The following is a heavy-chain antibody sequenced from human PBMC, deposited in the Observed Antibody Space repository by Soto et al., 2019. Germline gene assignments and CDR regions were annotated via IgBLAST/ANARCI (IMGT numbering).Heavy chain of an antibody. CDR3: AKDCGPEVILTDYYYYYGMDV. D-gene: IGHD3-9*01. CDR1: GFTFSSYG. Sequence: LRLSCAASGFTFSSYGMHWVRQAPGKGLEWVAVISYDGSNKYYADSVKGRFTISRDNSKNTLYLQMNSLRAEDTAVYYCAKDCGPEVILTDYYYYYGMDVWGQGTTVTVSS. CDR2: ISYDGSNK. V-gene: IGHV3-30*18. J-gene: IGHJ6*02.